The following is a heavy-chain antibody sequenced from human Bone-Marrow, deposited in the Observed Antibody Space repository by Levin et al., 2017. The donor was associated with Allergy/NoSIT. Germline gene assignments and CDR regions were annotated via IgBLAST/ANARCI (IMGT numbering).Heavy chain of an antibody. CDR3: ARASSSSLSGWFDP. D-gene: IGHD6-6*01. CDR1: GYTFTNYG. CDR2: ISGYNENT. J-gene: IGHJ5*02. V-gene: IGHV1-18*01. Sequence: ASVKVSCKTSGYTFTNYGITWVRRAPGQGLEWMGWISGYNENTRYAQKFQGRVSLTIDTSTNTAHMDLRSLTSDDTAVYYCARASSSSLSGWFDPWGQGTLVTVSS.